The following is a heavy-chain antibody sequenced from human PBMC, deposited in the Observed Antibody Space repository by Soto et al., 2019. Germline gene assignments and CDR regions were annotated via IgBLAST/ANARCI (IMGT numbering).Heavy chain of an antibody. CDR3: ARGRFWSGYYTNIDY. CDR2: IWYDGSNK. D-gene: IGHD3-3*01. CDR1: GFTFSSYG. V-gene: IGHV3-33*01. Sequence: GGSLRLSCAASGFTFSSYGMHWVRQAPGKGLEWVAVIWYDGSNKYYADSVKGRFTISRDNSKNTLYLQMNSLRAEDTAVYYCARGRFWSGYYTNIDYWGQGTLVTVSS. J-gene: IGHJ4*02.